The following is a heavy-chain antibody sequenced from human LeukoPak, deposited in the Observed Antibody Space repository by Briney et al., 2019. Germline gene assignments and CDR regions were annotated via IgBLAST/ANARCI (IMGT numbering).Heavy chain of an antibody. CDR3: ARRPVGVVGATWLYYFDY. CDR1: GGSISSYY. Sequence: TSETLSLTCTVSGGSISSYYWSWIRQPPGKGLEWIGYIYYSGSTNYNPSLKSRVTISVDTSKNQFSLKLSSVTAADTAVYYCARRPVGVVGATWLYYFDYWGQGTLVTVSS. V-gene: IGHV4-59*12. CDR2: IYYSGST. J-gene: IGHJ4*02. D-gene: IGHD1-26*01.